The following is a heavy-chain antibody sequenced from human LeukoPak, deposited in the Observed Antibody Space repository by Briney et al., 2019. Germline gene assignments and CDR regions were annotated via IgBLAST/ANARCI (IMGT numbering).Heavy chain of an antibody. Sequence: GGSLRLSCAASEFTFSSYWMSWVRQAPGKGLEWVANIKQDGSEKYFVDSVKGRFTISRDNSKNTLYLQMSSLRAEDTAVYYCAKMSLSYGNDAFDIWGQGTMVTVSS. CDR3: AKMSLSYGNDAFDI. J-gene: IGHJ3*02. D-gene: IGHD3-16*01. CDR2: IKQDGSEK. V-gene: IGHV3-7*03. CDR1: EFTFSSYW.